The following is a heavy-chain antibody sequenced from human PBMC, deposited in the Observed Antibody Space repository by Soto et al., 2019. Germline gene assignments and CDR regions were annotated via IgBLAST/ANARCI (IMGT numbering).Heavy chain of an antibody. D-gene: IGHD3-10*01. CDR3: AKDGAPSAFLTMVRGVKYYYYYMDV. J-gene: IGHJ6*03. CDR1: GFTFDDYA. CDR2: ISWNSGSI. Sequence: GGSLRLSCAASGFTFDDYAMHWVRQAPGKGLEWVSGISWNSGSIGYADSVKGRFTISRDNAKNSLYLQMNSLRAEDTAVYYCAKDGAPSAFLTMVRGVKYYYYYMDVWGKGTTVTVSS. V-gene: IGHV3-9*01.